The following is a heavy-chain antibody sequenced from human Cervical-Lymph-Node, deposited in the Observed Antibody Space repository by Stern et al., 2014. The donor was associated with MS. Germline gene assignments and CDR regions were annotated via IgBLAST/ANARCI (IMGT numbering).Heavy chain of an antibody. CDR3: ARILYDGAYRGDY. Sequence: ESGPVLVKPTETLMLTCTVSGFSLSNARMGVSWIRQPPGNALEWLAHTFSDGAKSYTTSLKSRLTTSNTTSTTPWVDSRTSMDPVDTATYFCARILYDGAYRGDYWGQGTLVTVSS. CDR2: TFSDGAK. J-gene: IGHJ4*02. CDR1: GFSLSNARMG. V-gene: IGHV2-26*01. D-gene: IGHD3-10*01.